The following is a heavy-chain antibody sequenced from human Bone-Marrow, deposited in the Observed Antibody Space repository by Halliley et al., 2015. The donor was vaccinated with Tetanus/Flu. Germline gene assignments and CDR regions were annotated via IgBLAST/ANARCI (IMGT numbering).Heavy chain of an antibody. J-gene: IGHJ4*02. CDR3: VKDRKSSGGRGNFDY. Sequence: SLRLSCVVSGFTLSNYAMSWVRQAPGEGLEWVSAISGSGGDTFYTDSVKGRFTISRDDSKNTLYLQMNSLRAEDTAIYYCVKDRKSSGGRGNFDYWGQGTLVTVSS. CDR2: ISGSGGDT. V-gene: IGHV3-23*01. CDR1: GFTLSNYA. D-gene: IGHD3-22*01.